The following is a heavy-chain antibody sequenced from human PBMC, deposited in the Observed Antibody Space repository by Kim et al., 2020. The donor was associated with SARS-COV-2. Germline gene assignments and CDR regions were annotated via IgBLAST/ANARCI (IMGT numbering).Heavy chain of an antibody. D-gene: IGHD3-22*01. V-gene: IGHV3-23*01. Sequence: VKGRFNISRDHSKNTLYLKMNSLRAEDTAVYYCAKSVTYYYDSSGYYSDYWGQGTLVTVSS. J-gene: IGHJ4*02. CDR3: AKSVTYYYDSSGYYSDY.